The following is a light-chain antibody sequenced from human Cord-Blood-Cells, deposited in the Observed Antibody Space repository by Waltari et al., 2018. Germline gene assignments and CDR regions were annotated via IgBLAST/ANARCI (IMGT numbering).Light chain of an antibody. CDR1: SSDVGGYNY. CDR3: SSYTSSSTLV. V-gene: IGLV2-14*01. J-gene: IGLJ3*02. Sequence: QSALTQPASVSGSPGQSITISCTGTSSDVGGYNYVSWYQQHPGKAPKLMIYYVSNRPSGVSNRFSGSKSGNTASLTISWLQAEDEADYYCSSYTSSSTLVFGGGTKLTVL. CDR2: YVS.